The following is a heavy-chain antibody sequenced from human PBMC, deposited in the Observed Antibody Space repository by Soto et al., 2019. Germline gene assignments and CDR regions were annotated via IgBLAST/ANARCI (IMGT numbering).Heavy chain of an antibody. CDR3: VREGPRKIVGAIDY. Sequence: QVQLVESGGGVVQPGRSLRISCATSGFSFSNFAMHWFRQAPGKGLEWVSTVRRDGSYEQYGDSVKGRFTISRDNHKNTLYPQMNSLRVGDTAVYYCVREGPRKIVGAIDYWGQGTLVTVSS. CDR1: GFSFSNFA. J-gene: IGHJ4*02. D-gene: IGHD1-26*01. V-gene: IGHV3-33*01. CDR2: VRRDGSYE.